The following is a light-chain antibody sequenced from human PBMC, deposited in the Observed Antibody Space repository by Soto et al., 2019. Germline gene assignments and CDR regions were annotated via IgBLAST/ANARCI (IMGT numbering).Light chain of an antibody. CDR2: ASS. CDR3: QEYNSDPSFT. V-gene: IGKV1-27*01. Sequence: DIQMTQSPSTLSASVGDRVTISCRASQGIGSYLAWYQQKPGQVPKLLIYASSTLQSGVPSRFSGSGSGTDFTLTISSLQPEDVATYYCQEYNSDPSFTFGGGTKVDIK. CDR1: QGIGSY. J-gene: IGKJ4*01.